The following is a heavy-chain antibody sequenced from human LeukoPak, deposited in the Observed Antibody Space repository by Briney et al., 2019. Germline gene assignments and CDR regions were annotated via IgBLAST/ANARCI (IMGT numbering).Heavy chain of an antibody. CDR3: AKDRTVGASYWYFDL. D-gene: IGHD1-26*01. Sequence: PGRSLRLFCAASGFTFSSYAMHWVRQAPGKGLEWVAVISDDGSNKYYADSVKGRFTISRDSSKNTLFLHMNTLRAEDTAIYYCAKDRTVGASYWYFDLWGRGTLVTVSS. CDR2: ISDDGSNK. V-gene: IGHV3-30*04. CDR1: GFTFSSYA. J-gene: IGHJ2*01.